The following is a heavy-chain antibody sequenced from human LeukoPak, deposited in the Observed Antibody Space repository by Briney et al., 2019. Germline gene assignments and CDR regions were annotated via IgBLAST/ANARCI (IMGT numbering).Heavy chain of an antibody. CDR1: GFTFSNYG. CDR3: ARGGAARPDY. V-gene: IGHV3-48*01. CDR2: ISSSSSSI. J-gene: IGHJ4*02. Sequence: QPGGSLRLSCAASGFTFSNYGMDWVRQAPGKGLEWVSYISSSSSSIYYADSVKGRFTISRDNAKNSLFLQMNSLRAEDTAVYYWARGGAARPDYWGQGTLVTVSS. D-gene: IGHD6-6*01.